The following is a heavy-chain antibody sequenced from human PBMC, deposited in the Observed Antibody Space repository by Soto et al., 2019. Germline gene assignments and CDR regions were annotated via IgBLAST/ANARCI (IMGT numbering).Heavy chain of an antibody. D-gene: IGHD3-16*01. V-gene: IGHV3-23*01. CDR2: IYGSAIST. Sequence: EVQLLESGGGLVQPGGSLRLSCAASGFTFSSYYMTWVRQAPGKGLEWVSSIYGSAISTYYADSVKGRFTISRHDSKNTLYLQMNSLRADDTAVYYCARRDVKGRPDMDVWGQGTTVTVSS. J-gene: IGHJ6*02. CDR1: GFTFSSYY. CDR3: ARRDVKGRPDMDV.